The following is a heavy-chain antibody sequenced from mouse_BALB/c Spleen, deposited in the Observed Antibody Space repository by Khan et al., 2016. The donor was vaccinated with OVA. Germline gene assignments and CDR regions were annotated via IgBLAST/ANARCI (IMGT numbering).Heavy chain of an antibody. Sequence: EVQLQESGPGLVKPSQSLSLTCTVTGYSITSDYAWNWIRQFPGNKLEWMGYISYSGRTSYNPSLKSRISITRDTSKNQFFLQLNSVTTVDTATYNCESSMTISTVVATAFDYWGQGTTLTVSS. CDR2: ISYSGRT. CDR3: ESSMTISTVVATAFDY. V-gene: IGHV3-2*02. CDR1: GYSITSDYA. D-gene: IGHD1-1*01. J-gene: IGHJ2*01.